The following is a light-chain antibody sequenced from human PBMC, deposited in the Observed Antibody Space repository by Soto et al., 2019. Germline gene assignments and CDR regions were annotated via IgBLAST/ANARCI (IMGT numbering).Light chain of an antibody. Sequence: EIVMTQSPPSLSVIPGEPASLSCRSSQSVLHPNGITYLDWYLQKPGQSPQLLIYLGFYRASGVSDRFSGSGTGTDFTLKISRVEAEDVGVYYCMQAQQTPTFGQGTKLEIQ. CDR2: LGF. J-gene: IGKJ1*01. V-gene: IGKV2-28*01. CDR1: QSVLHPNGITY. CDR3: MQAQQTPT.